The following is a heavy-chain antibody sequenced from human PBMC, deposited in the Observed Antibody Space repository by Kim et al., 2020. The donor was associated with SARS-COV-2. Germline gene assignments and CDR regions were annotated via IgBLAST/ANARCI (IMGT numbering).Heavy chain of an antibody. CDR1: GFTFSNAW. CDR2: IKSKTDGGTT. J-gene: IGHJ3*02. CDR3: TTGSLPVADAFDI. D-gene: IGHD2-15*01. V-gene: IGHV3-15*01. Sequence: GGSLRLSCAASGFTFSNAWMSWVRQGPGKGQEWVGRIKSKTDGGTTDYAAPVKGRFTISRDDSKNTLYLQMNSLKTEDTAVYYCTTGSLPVADAFDIWGQGTMVTVSS.